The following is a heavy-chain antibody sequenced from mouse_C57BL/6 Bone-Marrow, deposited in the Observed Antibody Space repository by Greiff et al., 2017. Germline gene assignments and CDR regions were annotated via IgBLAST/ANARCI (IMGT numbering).Heavy chain of an antibody. J-gene: IGHJ4*01. CDR3: AGIYYDYALDY. CDR2: INPSTGGT. Sequence: VQLQQSGPELVKPGASVKISCKASGYSFTGYYMNWVKQSPEKSLEWIGEINPSTGGTTYNQKFKAKATLTVDKSSSTAYMQLKSLTSADSAVYYCAGIYYDYALDYWGQGTSVTVSS. CDR1: GYSFTGYY. V-gene: IGHV1-42*01. D-gene: IGHD2-1*01.